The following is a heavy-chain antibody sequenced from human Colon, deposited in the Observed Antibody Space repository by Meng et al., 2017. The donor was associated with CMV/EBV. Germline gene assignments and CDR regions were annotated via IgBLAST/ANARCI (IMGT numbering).Heavy chain of an antibody. CDR1: GFTFSSYA. CDR2: ISGSGGST. J-gene: IGHJ4*02. V-gene: IGHV3-23*01. CDR3: AKDSYGDYLDY. D-gene: IGHD4-17*01. Sequence: GESLKISCAASGFTFSSYAMSWVRQAPGKGLEWVSAISGSGGSTYYADSVKGRFTISRDNSKNTLYLQMNSLRAEDTAVYYCAKDSYGDYLDYWGQGTLVTVS.